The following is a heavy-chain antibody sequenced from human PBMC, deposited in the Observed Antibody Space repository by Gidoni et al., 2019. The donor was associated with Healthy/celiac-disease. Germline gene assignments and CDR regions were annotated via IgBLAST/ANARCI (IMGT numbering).Heavy chain of an antibody. J-gene: IGHJ3*02. D-gene: IGHD3-22*01. V-gene: IGHV3-74*01. CDR3: AKIVVVSHAFDI. CDR2: INSDGSST. Sequence: EVQLVESGGGLVQPGGSLRLSCSASGFTFSSYWMHWVRQAPGKGLVWVSRINSDGSSTSYADSVKGRFTISRVNAKNTLYLQMNSLRAEDTAVYYCAKIVVVSHAFDIWGQGTMVTVSS. CDR1: GFTFSSYW.